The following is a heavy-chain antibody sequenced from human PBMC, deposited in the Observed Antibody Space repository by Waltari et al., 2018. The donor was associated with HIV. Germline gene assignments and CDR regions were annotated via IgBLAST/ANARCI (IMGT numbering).Heavy chain of an antibody. CDR2: IWYDGSNK. CDR3: ARDSSVVVPARGYFDY. V-gene: IGHV3-33*01. D-gene: IGHD2-2*01. CDR1: GSTFSRYG. Sequence: QVQLVESGGGVVQPGRSLRLSCAASGSTFSRYGMHWVRRAPGKGLEWVAVIWYDGSNKYYGDSVKGRFTISRDNSKNTLYLQMNSLRAEDTAVYYCARDSSVVVPARGYFDYWGQGTLVTVSS. J-gene: IGHJ4*02.